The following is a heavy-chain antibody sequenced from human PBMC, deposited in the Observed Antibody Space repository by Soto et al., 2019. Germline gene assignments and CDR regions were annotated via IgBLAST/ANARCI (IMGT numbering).Heavy chain of an antibody. CDR1: GGSVSSEHYY. D-gene: IGHD5-12*01. CDR2: FYYTGST. CDR3: AGGTDGKKVAY. J-gene: IGHJ4*02. Sequence: QVQLQESGPGLAKSSETLSLTCTASGGSVSSEHYYWNWIRQPPGKGLERIGYFYYTGSTNYNPSLESRLTMSVDMSKNHFSLKLSSVTAADTAVSYCAGGTDGKKVAYWGQGTLVTVSS. V-gene: IGHV4-61*03.